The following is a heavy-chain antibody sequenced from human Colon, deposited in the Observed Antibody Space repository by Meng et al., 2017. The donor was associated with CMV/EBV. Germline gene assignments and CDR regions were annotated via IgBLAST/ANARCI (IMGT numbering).Heavy chain of an antibody. CDR1: GFTVSSNY. J-gene: IGHJ4*02. Sequence: GGSLRLSCAASGFTVSSNYMSWVRQAPGKGLEWVSVIYSGGDTYYADTYYADSVKGRFTISRDNSKNTLYLQMNSLRAEDTAIYYCANAWRGSSPPYFFDHWGQGTQVTVSS. CDR3: ANAWRGSSPPYFFDH. D-gene: IGHD3-10*01. CDR2: IYSGGDTYYADT. V-gene: IGHV3-66*02.